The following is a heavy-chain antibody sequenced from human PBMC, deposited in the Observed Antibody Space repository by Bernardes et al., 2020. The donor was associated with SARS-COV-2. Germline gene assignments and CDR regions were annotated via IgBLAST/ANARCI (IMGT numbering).Heavy chain of an antibody. Sequence: GRSLRRSCAASGFTFSSYGMHWVRQAPGKGLEWVAVISYDGSNKYYADSVKGRFTISRDNSKNTLYLQMNSLRAEDTAVYYCAKPYNWNDVFDYWGQGTLVTVSS. CDR1: GFTFSSYG. CDR2: ISYDGSNK. V-gene: IGHV3-30*18. J-gene: IGHJ4*02. D-gene: IGHD1-1*01. CDR3: AKPYNWNDVFDY.